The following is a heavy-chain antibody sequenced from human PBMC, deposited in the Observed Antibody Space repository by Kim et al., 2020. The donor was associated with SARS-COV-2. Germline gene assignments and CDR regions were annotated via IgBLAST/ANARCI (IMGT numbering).Heavy chain of an antibody. CDR1: GGSIRGSSHY. CDR3: TRRGPYYAMGV. CDR2: IYYSETT. V-gene: IGHV4-39*01. Sequence: SETLSLTCSVSGGSIRGSSHYWGWVRQPPGKGLEWIGSIYYSETTYYNSSLEGRVTISVDTSNNQFSLRLSSVTAADAAVYYCTRRGPYYAMGVWGQGTMVTVSS. J-gene: IGHJ6*02. D-gene: IGHD3-16*01.